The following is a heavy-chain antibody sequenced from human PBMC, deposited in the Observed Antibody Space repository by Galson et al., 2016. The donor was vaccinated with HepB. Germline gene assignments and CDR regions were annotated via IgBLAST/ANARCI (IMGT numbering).Heavy chain of an antibody. CDR3: TTPPPDYGDYDRWFGP. Sequence: CAISGDSVSSDSTSWNWIRQSPSRGLEWLGRTYYRSKWYNDYAASVESRITINPDTSNNQFSLRLDSVTPEDTAVYYCTTPPPDYGDYDRWFGPWGLGTLVTVSS. CDR2: TYYRSKWYN. CDR1: GDSVSSDSTS. D-gene: IGHD4-17*01. J-gene: IGHJ5*02. V-gene: IGHV6-1*01.